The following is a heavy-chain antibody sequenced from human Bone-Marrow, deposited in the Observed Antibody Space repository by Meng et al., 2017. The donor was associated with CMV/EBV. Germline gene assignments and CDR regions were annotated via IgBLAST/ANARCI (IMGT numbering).Heavy chain of an antibody. Sequence: GGSLRLSCAASGFTFDDYTMHWVRQAPGKGLEWVSLISWDGGSTYYADSVKGRFTISRDNSKNSLYLQMNSLRDEDTALYYCAKGYDNYYYYGMDVWGQGDTVTLFS. V-gene: IGHV3-43D*03. CDR3: AKGYDNYYYYGMDV. CDR2: ISWDGGST. D-gene: IGHD5-12*01. J-gene: IGHJ6*01. CDR1: GFTFDDYT.